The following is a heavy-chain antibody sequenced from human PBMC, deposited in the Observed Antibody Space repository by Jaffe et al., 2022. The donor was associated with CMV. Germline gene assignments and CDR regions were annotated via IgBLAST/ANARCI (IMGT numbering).Heavy chain of an antibody. CDR1: GFSLSTSGMC. Sequence: QVTLRESGPALVKPTQTLTLTCTFSGFSLSTSGMCVSWIRQPPGKALEWLARIDWDDDKYYSTSLKTRLTISKDTSKNQVVLTMTNMDPVDTATYYCARTTDEWAGTTQLFDYWGQGTLVTVSS. CDR3: ARTTDEWAGTTQLFDY. J-gene: IGHJ4*02. D-gene: IGHD6-19*01. CDR2: IDWDDDK. V-gene: IGHV2-70*15.